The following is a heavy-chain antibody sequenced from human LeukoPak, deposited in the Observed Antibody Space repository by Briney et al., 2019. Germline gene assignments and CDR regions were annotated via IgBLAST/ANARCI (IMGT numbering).Heavy chain of an antibody. CDR2: MNPNSGNT. D-gene: IGHD3-3*01. Sequence: ASVKVSCKASGYTFTSYDINCVRQATGQGLERMGWMNPNSGNTGYAQKFQGRVTLTRNTSISTAYMELSSLRSEDTAVYYCARGHDFWSGYYNYWGQGTLVTVSS. CDR1: GYTFTSYD. J-gene: IGHJ4*02. V-gene: IGHV1-8*03. CDR3: ARGHDFWSGYYNY.